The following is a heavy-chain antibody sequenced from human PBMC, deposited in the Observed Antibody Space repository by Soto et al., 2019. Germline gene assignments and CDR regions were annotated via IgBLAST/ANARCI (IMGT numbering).Heavy chain of an antibody. J-gene: IGHJ4*02. V-gene: IGHV1-69*02. Sequence: QVQLVQSGAEVKKPGSSVKVSCKASGGTFSSYTISWVRQAPGQGLEWMGRIIPILGIANYAQKFQGRVTITADKSTSTAYMELSSLRSEDTAVYYCATQAYCSGGSCYPDYSGQGTLVTVSS. D-gene: IGHD2-15*01. CDR1: GGTFSSYT. CDR3: ATQAYCSGGSCYPDY. CDR2: IIPILGIA.